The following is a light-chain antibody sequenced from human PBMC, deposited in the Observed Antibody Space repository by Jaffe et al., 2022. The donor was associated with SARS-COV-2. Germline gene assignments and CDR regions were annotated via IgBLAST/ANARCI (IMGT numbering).Light chain of an antibody. Sequence: DTQLTQSPSSLSASVGDRVTITCRASQGINSYLAWYQQKPGKAPNLLIYAASTLQSGVPSRFSGSGSGTEFTLTISSLQPEDSATYYCQQLNSYPYTFGQGTKLEIK. J-gene: IGKJ2*01. CDR2: AAS. V-gene: IGKV1-9*01. CDR1: QGINSY. CDR3: QQLNSYPYT.